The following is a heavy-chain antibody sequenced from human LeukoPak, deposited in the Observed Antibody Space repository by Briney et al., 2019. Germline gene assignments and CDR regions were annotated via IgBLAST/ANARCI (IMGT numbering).Heavy chain of an antibody. J-gene: IGHJ4*02. CDR1: GFTFSSYG. CDR3: AKDRRIAAAGTGFDY. D-gene: IGHD6-13*01. V-gene: IGHV3-30*02. CDR2: IRYDGSNK. Sequence: SGGSLRLSCAASGFTFSSYGMHWVRQAPGKGLEWVAFIRYDGSNKYYADSVKGRFTISRDNSRNTLYLQMNSLRAEDTAVYYCAKDRRIAAAGTGFDYWGQGTLVTVSS.